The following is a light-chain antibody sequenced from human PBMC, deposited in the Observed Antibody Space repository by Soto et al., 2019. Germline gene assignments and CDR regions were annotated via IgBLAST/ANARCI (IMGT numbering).Light chain of an antibody. V-gene: IGKV3-15*01. J-gene: IGKJ4*01. CDR3: QQYNNWLS. CDR1: QSVASS. CDR2: GAS. Sequence: IVMTQSPATLSVSPGERATLSCRASQSVASSLAWYQQKRGQAPRLLIHGASTRAPGIPARFSGSGSGTEFTLTISSLQSEDFAVYYCQQYNNWLSFGGGTKVEIK.